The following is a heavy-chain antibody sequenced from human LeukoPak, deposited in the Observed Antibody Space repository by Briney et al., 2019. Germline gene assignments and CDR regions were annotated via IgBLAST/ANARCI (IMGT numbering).Heavy chain of an antibody. J-gene: IGHJ3*02. D-gene: IGHD6-6*01. Sequence: GGSLRLSCAASGFTFSSYEMNWVRQAPGKGLEWVSYISSSGSTIYYADSVKGRFTISRDNAKNSLYLQMNSLRAEDTALYYCARDSSPAFLLDAFDIWGQGTMVTVSS. V-gene: IGHV3-48*03. CDR2: ISSSGSTI. CDR3: ARDSSPAFLLDAFDI. CDR1: GFTFSSYE.